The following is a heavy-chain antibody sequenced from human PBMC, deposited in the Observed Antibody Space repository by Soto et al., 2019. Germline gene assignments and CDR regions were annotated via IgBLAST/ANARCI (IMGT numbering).Heavy chain of an antibody. CDR1: GFTFSDYT. V-gene: IGHV3-23*03. Sequence: EVQLLESGGGLVQPGGSLTLSCAASGFTFSDYTMTWVRQAPGKGLECISVILADFNTFYSVAGRGRFSTFRDNSKNSLHMEMHRLRDEATDVYYCARGIEGYFDYWGQGALVTVSS. CDR2: ILADFNT. CDR3: ARGIEGYFDY. J-gene: IGHJ4*02.